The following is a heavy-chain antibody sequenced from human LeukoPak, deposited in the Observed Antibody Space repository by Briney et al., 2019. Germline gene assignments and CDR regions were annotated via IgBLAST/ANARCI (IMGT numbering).Heavy chain of an antibody. Sequence: TGGSLRLSCVASGLNFDDSAMHWVRQAPGKGLEWVSLISADGGSTFSADSVKGRFTISRDNAKNSLYLQMNSLRAEDTAVYYCARRAMDTYYYDSSGYYFDYWGQGTLVTVSS. CDR2: ISADGGST. CDR1: GLNFDDSA. D-gene: IGHD3-22*01. V-gene: IGHV3-43*02. J-gene: IGHJ4*02. CDR3: ARRAMDTYYYDSSGYYFDY.